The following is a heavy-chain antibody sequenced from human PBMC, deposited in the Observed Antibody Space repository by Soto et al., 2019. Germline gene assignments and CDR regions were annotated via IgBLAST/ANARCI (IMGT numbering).Heavy chain of an antibody. CDR2: IIPIFGTA. Sequence: GASVKVSCKASGGTFSSYAISWVRQAPGQGLEWMGGIIPIFGTANYAQKFQGRVTITADESTSTAYMELSSLRSEDTAVYYCARVRRVTTQYYYYYYGMDVWGQGTTVTVSS. CDR1: GGTFSSYA. CDR3: ARVRRVTTQYYYYYYGMDV. V-gene: IGHV1-69*13. J-gene: IGHJ6*02. D-gene: IGHD4-17*01.